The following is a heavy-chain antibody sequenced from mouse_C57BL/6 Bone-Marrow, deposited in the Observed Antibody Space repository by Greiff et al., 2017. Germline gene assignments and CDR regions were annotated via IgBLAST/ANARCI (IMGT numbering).Heavy chain of an antibody. CDR1: GFNIKDDY. J-gene: IGHJ2*01. CDR3: TTEFFDD. V-gene: IGHV14-4*01. CDR2: IDPENGDT. Sequence: VQLQQSGAELVRPGASVKLSCTASGFNIKDDYMHWVKQRPEQGLEWIGWIDPENGDTEYASKFQGKATITADTSSNTAYLQLSSLTSEDTAVYYCTTEFFDDWGQGTTLTVSS.